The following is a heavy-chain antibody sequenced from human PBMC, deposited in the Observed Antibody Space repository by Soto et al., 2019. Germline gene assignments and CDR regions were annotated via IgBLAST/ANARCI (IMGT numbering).Heavy chain of an antibody. V-gene: IGHV3-23*01. CDR1: GFVFSSYA. D-gene: IGHD6-19*01. Sequence: EVQLLESGGGLVQPGGSLRLPCAASGFVFSSYAMSWVRQAPGKGLEWVSAISGSGTTAYYADSVKGRFIFSRDNPKNTVYLQMNSLRAEDTAVYFCAKTTDGWFSAFEIWGQGTVVTVSS. CDR2: ISGSGTTA. CDR3: AKTTDGWFSAFEI. J-gene: IGHJ3*02.